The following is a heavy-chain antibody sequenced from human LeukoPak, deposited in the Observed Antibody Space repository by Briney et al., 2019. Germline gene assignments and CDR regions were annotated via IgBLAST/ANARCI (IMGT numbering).Heavy chain of an antibody. CDR3: ARGRGFYYGSGSYYY. CDR2: INHSGST. D-gene: IGHD3-10*01. V-gene: IGHV4-34*01. J-gene: IGHJ4*02. Sequence: SETLSLTCAVYGGSFSGYYWSWIRQPPGKGLEWIGEINHSGSTNYNPSLKSRVTISVDTSKNQFSLKLSSVTAADTAVYYCARGRGFYYGSGSYYYWGQGTLVTVSS. CDR1: GGSFSGYY.